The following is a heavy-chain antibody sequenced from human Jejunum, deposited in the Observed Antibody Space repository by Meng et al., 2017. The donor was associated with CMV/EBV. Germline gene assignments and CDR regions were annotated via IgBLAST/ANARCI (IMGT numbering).Heavy chain of an antibody. CDR1: YSNYW. V-gene: IGHV3-7*01. D-gene: IGHD3-22*01. Sequence: YSNYWMNWVRQCQGKGLEWVANIRNDGSEKYYVNSVEGRFTISRDNAKNSLYLQMNSLRAEDTAVYYCARDMYYVSSGFFGREDYWGQGTLVTVSS. J-gene: IGHJ4*02. CDR2: IRNDGSEK. CDR3: ARDMYYVSSGFFGREDY.